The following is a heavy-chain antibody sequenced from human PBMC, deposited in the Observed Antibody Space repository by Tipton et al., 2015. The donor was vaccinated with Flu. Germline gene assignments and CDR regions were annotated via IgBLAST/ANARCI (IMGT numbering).Heavy chain of an antibody. CDR2: IKQDGSEK. J-gene: IGHJ5*02. Sequence: SLRLSCAASGFTFSSYWMSWVRQAPGKGLEWVANIKQDGSEKYNVDSAKGRFTISRDNAGNSLSLQMNRLRVDETAVYYCARHTGTYWWFDPWGQGTLVTVSA. V-gene: IGHV3-7*01. CDR3: ARHTGTYWWFDP. CDR1: GFTFSSYW. D-gene: IGHD1-26*01.